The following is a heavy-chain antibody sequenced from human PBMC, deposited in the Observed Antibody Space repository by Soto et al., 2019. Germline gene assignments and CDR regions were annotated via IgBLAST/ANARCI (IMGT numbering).Heavy chain of an antibody. CDR2: IYYSGST. D-gene: IGHD3-9*01. J-gene: IGHJ5*02. CDR1: GGSISSYY. Sequence: SETLSLTCTVSGGSISSYYWFWIRQPPGKGLEWIGYIYYSGSTNYNPSLKSRVTISVDTSKNQFSLKLSSATVADTAVYYCARRSDDILTGYNWFDPWGQGTLVTVSS. V-gene: IGHV4-59*01. CDR3: ARRSDDILTGYNWFDP.